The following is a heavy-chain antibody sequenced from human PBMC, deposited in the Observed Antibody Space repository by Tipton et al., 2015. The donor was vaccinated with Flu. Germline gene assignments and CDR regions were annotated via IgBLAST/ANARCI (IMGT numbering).Heavy chain of an antibody. V-gene: IGHV1-69*09. CDR1: GATFSTYT. D-gene: IGHD2-2*02. Sequence: QLVQSGAEMKKPGSSVKVSCKASGATFSTYTINWVRQAPGQGLEWLGRIIPMLDIANYAQKFQGRVTITADKSTNTADMELGSLRSEDTAMYYCARGGYCSSTTCYKPLDFWGQGTLVTVSS. J-gene: IGHJ4*02. CDR3: ARGGYCSSTTCYKPLDF. CDR2: IIPMLDIA.